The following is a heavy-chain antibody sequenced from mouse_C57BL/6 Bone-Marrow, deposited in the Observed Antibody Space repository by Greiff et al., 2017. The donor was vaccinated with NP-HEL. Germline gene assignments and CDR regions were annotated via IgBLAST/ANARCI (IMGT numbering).Heavy chain of an antibody. D-gene: IGHD2-1*01. CDR3: AREDYGTLDY. Sequence: VNLVESGPELVKPGASVKLSCKASGYTFTSYDINWVKQRPGQGLEWIGWIYPRDGSTKYNEKFKGKATLTVDTSSSTAYMELHSLTSEDSAVYFCAREDYGTLDYWGQGTTLTVSS. J-gene: IGHJ2*01. CDR1: GYTFTSYD. CDR2: IYPRDGST. V-gene: IGHV1-85*01.